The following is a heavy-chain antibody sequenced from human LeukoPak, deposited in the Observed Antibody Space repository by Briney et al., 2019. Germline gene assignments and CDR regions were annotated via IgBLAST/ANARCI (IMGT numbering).Heavy chain of an antibody. CDR3: ARVTAVAGLGAFDI. CDR1: GGSISSYY. CDR2: IYYSGST. D-gene: IGHD6-19*01. V-gene: IGHV4-59*01. Sequence: PSETLSLTCTVSGGSISSYYWSWIRQPPGKGLEWIGYIYYSGSTNYNPSLKSRVTIPVDTSKNQFSLKLSSVTAANTAVYYCARVTAVAGLGAFDIWGQGTMVTVSS. J-gene: IGHJ3*02.